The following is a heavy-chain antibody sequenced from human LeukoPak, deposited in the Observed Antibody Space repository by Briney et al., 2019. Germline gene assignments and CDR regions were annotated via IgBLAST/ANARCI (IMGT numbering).Heavy chain of an antibody. CDR2: IYYSGST. V-gene: IGHV4-59*01. J-gene: IGHJ3*02. CDR1: GGSISSYY. D-gene: IGHD3-16*01. Sequence: KPSETLSLTCTVSGGSISSYYWSWIRQPPGKGLEWIGYIYYSGSTNYNPSLKSRVTISVDTSKNQFSLKLSSVTAADTAAYYCARLGVEAFDIWGQGTMVTVSS. CDR3: ARLGVEAFDI.